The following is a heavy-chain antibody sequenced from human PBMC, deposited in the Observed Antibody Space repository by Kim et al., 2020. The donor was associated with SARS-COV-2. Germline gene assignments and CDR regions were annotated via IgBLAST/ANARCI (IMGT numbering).Heavy chain of an antibody. CDR2: FFHSQGT. V-gene: IGHV4-39*07. CDR3: TFGLMLGRAFYF. CDR1: GGSISTNHYY. D-gene: IGHD3-9*01. J-gene: IGHJ3*01. Sequence: SETLSLTCFASGGSISTNHYYWGWIRQPPGKGREWIGRFFHSQGTNYNPTLKSRVTVSEDTPKNQYSRERSSVTAADTAMYHCTFGLMLGRAFYFWDQGT.